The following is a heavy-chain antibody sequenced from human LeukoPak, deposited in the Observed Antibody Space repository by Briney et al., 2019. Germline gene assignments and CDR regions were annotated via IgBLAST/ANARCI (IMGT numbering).Heavy chain of an antibody. CDR1: GGSISSYY. CDR3: ARGNSISWYYFDY. J-gene: IGHJ4*02. V-gene: IGHV4-59*01. Sequence: SETLSLTCTVSGGSISSYYWSWIRQPPGKGLEWIGYIYYSGSTNYNPSLKNRVTISVDTSKNQFSLKLSSVTAADTAVYYCARGNSISWYYFDYWGQGTLVTVSS. CDR2: IYYSGST. D-gene: IGHD6-13*01.